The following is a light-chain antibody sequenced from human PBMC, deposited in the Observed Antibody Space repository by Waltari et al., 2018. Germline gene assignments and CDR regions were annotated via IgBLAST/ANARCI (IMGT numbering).Light chain of an antibody. CDR3: QSFDIRLSGGVV. V-gene: IGLV1-40*01. CDR1: SSNIGAGPV. CDR2: GNN. J-gene: IGLJ3*02. Sequence: QSVLTQPPSMSGAPGPRVTISCTGSSSNIGAGPVLHWSQVFPGTAPKLLIYGNNNRPSGVPDRVSGSKSDTSASLAIGGLQAEDEADYYCQSFDIRLSGGVVFGGGTKVTVL.